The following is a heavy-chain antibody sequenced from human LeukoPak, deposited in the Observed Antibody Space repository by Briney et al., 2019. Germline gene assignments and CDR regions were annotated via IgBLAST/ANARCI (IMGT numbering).Heavy chain of an antibody. V-gene: IGHV1-18*04. Sequence: GASVKVSCKASGYTFTSYGISWVRQAPGQGLEWMGWISAYNGNTNYAQKLQGRVTMTTDTSTSTAYMELRSLRSDDTAVYYCATTKRRSRWLQLRGEDYWGQGTLVTVSS. J-gene: IGHJ4*02. D-gene: IGHD5-24*01. CDR2: ISAYNGNT. CDR1: GYTFTSYG. CDR3: ATTKRRSRWLQLRGEDY.